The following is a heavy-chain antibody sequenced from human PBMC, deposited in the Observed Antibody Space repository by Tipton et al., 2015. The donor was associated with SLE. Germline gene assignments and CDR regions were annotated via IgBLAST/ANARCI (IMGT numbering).Heavy chain of an antibody. V-gene: IGHV5-10-1*01. D-gene: IGHD1-26*01. CDR1: GDSFTSYW. CDR3: ARHGGSSYYYYYMDV. J-gene: IGHJ6*03. Sequence: QLVQSGAEVKKSGESLKISCKGSGDSFTSYWIAWVRQMPGKGLEWMGRIDPSDSYTNYSPSFQGHVTISADKSISTAYLQWSSLKASDTAMYYCARHGGSSYYYYYMDVWGKGTTVTVSS. CDR2: IDPSDSYT.